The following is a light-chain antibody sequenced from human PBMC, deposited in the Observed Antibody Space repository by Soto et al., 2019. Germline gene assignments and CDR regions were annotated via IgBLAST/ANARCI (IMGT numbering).Light chain of an antibody. CDR2: GAS. CDR1: QSVSSSY. J-gene: IGKJ2*01. CDR3: QQYNIWPPYT. Sequence: EIVLTQSPGTLSLSPGERATLSFSASQSVSSSYLAWYQQKPGQAPRLLIYGASTRATGIPARFSGSGSGTEFTLTISGLQSEDFALYYCQQYNIWPPYTFGQGTKVDIK. V-gene: IGKV3-15*01.